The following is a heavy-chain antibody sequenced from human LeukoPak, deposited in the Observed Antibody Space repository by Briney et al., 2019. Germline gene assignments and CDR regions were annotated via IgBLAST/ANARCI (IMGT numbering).Heavy chain of an antibody. CDR3: AKAKTLGYSSGWYGFWFDP. V-gene: IGHV3-23*01. D-gene: IGHD6-19*01. J-gene: IGHJ5*02. Sequence: TGGSLRFSCAASGFTFSSYAMSWVRQAPGKGLEWVSAISGSGGSTYYADSVKGRFTISRDNSKNTLYLQMNSLRAEDTAVYYCAKAKTLGYSSGWYGFWFDPWGQGTLVTVSS. CDR1: GFTFSSYA. CDR2: ISGSGGST.